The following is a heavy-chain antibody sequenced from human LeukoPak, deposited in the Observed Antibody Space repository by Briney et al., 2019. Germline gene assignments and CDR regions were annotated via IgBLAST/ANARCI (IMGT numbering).Heavy chain of an antibody. CDR2: ISYDGSNK. J-gene: IGHJ4*02. D-gene: IGHD3-10*01. Sequence: GRSLRLSCAASGFAFSSYAMHWVRQAPGKGLEWVAVISYDGSNKYYADSVKGRFTISRDNSKNTLYLQMNSLRAEDTAVYYCARDLTMVRGVLDYWGQGTLVTVSS. CDR3: ARDLTMVRGVLDY. CDR1: GFAFSSYA. V-gene: IGHV3-30-3*01.